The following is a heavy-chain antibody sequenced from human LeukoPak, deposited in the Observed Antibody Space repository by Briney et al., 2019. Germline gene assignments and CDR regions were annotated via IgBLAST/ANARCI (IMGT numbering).Heavy chain of an antibody. CDR1: GYTFTSYY. Sequence: ASVKVSCKASGYTFTSYYMHWVRQATGQGLEWMGIINPSGGSTSYAQKFQGRVTMTRDMSTSTVYMELSSLRSEDTAVYYCAGQNYYDSSGYYYAFDYWGPGNLVTVS. CDR2: INPSGGST. D-gene: IGHD3-22*01. J-gene: IGHJ4*02. V-gene: IGHV1-46*01. CDR3: AGQNYYDSSGYYYAFDY.